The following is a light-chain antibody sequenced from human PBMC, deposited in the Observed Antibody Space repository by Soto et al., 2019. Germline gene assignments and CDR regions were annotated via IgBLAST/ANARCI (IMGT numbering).Light chain of an antibody. CDR3: QQFNSYPLT. CDR2: VAS. V-gene: IGKV1-9*01. Sequence: DIQMTQSPSTLSASVGERVTITCRASPGISRYLAWYQQKPGKAPKILIYVASTLQSGSQSRFSGSGSGTDFTLTISSLQPEDFATYYCQQFNSYPLTFGQLTRLDIK. J-gene: IGKJ5*01. CDR1: PGISRY.